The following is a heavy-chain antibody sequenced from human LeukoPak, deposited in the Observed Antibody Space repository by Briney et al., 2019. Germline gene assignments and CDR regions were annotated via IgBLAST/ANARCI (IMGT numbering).Heavy chain of an antibody. V-gene: IGHV4-61*01. CDR2: IYYTGTT. D-gene: IGHD4-17*01. Sequence: PSETLPLTCTVSGDSVSSGRYYWTWVRQPPGKALEWIGYIYYTGTTAYNPSLKSRVTISIDMSKNQFSLKLSSVTAADTAIYYCATPGPNYGDYAYDSWGQGTLVTVSS. J-gene: IGHJ4*02. CDR3: ATPGPNYGDYAYDS. CDR1: GDSVSSGRYY.